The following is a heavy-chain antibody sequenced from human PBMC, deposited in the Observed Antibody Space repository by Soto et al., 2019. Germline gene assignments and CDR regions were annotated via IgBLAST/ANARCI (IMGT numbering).Heavy chain of an antibody. CDR3: ARQSDSSSYLFDY. Sequence: ASVKVSCKASGYTFTGYYMHWVRQAPGQGLEWMGWINPNSGGTNYAQKFQGRVTMTRDTSISTAYMELNRLRSDDTAVYYCARQSDSSSYLFDYWGQGTLVTVSS. CDR1: GYTFTGYY. J-gene: IGHJ4*02. D-gene: IGHD6-6*01. CDR2: INPNSGGT. V-gene: IGHV1-2*02.